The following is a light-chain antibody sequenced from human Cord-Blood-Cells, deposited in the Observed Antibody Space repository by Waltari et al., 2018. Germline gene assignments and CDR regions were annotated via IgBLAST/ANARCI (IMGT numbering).Light chain of an antibody. J-gene: IGLJ3*02. V-gene: IGLV2-23*01. Sequence: QPALTQPASVSGSPGQSITIPCTGPSSVVGSYNLVSWYQQHPGKAPKLMIYKGSKRPSGVSNRFSGSKSGNTASLTISGLQAEDEADYYCCSYAGSSTWVFGGGTKLTVL. CDR3: CSYAGSSTWV. CDR2: KGS. CDR1: SSVVGSYNL.